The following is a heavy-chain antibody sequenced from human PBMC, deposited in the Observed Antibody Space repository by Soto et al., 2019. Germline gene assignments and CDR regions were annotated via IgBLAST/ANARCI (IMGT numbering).Heavy chain of an antibody. CDR3: ARSLMGGNYIDY. CDR2: IYYSVST. J-gene: IGHJ4*02. Sequence: PSETLSLTCTVSGASISRYYWSWIRQPPGKGLEWIGYIYYSVSTNCNPSLKSRVTISVDTSKNQFSLKLNSVTATDTAVYYCARSLMGGNYIDYWGQGTLVTVSS. CDR1: GASISRYY. D-gene: IGHD1-26*01. V-gene: IGHV4-59*08.